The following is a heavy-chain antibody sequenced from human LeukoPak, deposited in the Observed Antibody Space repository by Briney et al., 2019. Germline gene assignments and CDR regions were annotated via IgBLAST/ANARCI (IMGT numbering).Heavy chain of an antibody. D-gene: IGHD2-2*01. Sequence: SETLSLTCTVSGGSISSYYWSWIRQPPGKGLEWIGYIYYSGSTNYNPSLKSRVTISVDTSKNQFSLKLISVTAADTAVYYCARTPRPAAIYFFDPWGQGTLVTVSS. CDR2: IYYSGST. J-gene: IGHJ5*02. V-gene: IGHV4-59*08. CDR3: ARTPRPAAIYFFDP. CDR1: GGSISSYY.